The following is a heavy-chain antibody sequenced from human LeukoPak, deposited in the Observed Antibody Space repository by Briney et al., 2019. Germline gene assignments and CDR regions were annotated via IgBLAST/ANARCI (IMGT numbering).Heavy chain of an antibody. D-gene: IGHD6-19*01. Sequence: GGSLRLSCAASGFTFSSYSMNWVRQAPGKGLEWVSSISSSSSYIYFADSVKGRFTISRDNAKNSLYLQMNSLRAEDTAVYYCARDGSSGHSFDYWGQGTLVTVSS. V-gene: IGHV3-21*01. CDR1: GFTFSSYS. CDR3: ARDGSSGHSFDY. J-gene: IGHJ4*02. CDR2: ISSSSSYI.